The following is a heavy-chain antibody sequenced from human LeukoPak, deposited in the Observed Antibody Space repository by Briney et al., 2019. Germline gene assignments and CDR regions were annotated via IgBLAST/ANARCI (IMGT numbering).Heavy chain of an antibody. CDR1: GGTFSSYA. CDR3: ARGPTYSSSWYESYWFDP. V-gene: IGHV7-4-1*02. Sequence: ASVKVSCKASGGTFSSYAISWVRQAPGQGLEWMGWINTNTGNPTYAQGFTGRFVFSLDTSVSTAYLQISSLKAEDTAVYYCARGPTYSSSWYESYWFDPWGQGTLVTVSS. J-gene: IGHJ5*02. CDR2: INTNTGNP. D-gene: IGHD6-13*01.